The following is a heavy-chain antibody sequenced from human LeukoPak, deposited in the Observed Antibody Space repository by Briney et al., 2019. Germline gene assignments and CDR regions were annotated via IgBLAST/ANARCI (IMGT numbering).Heavy chain of an antibody. CDR1: GFTVSNNY. D-gene: IGHD2-2*01. J-gene: IGHJ5*02. V-gene: IGHV3-53*01. CDR3: TRDHRAMGRDTKGFDP. CDR2: IESGGKT. Sequence: GGSLRLSCEASGFTVSNNYMSWVRQAPGKGLEWVSVIESGGKTSYGDSVKGRFTISRDNSKNTLYLQMNSLVAEDTAVYYCTRDHRAMGRDTKGFDPWGQGTLATVSS.